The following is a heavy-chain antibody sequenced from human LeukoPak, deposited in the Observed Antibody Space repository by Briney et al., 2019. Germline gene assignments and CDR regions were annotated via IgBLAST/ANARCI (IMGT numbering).Heavy chain of an antibody. CDR3: ARGVVVVTAIPGRFRWFDP. Sequence: PSETLSLTCTVSGGSISSYYWSWIRQPPGKGLEWIGYIYYSGSTNYNPSLKSRVTISVDTSKNQFSLKLSSVTAADTAVYYCARGVVVVTAIPGRFRWFDPWGQGTLVTVSS. D-gene: IGHD2-21*02. V-gene: IGHV4-59*12. CDR2: IYYSGST. J-gene: IGHJ5*02. CDR1: GGSISSYY.